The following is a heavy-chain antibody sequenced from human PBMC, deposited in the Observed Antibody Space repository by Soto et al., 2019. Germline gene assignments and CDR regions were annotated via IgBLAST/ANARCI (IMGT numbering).Heavy chain of an antibody. CDR2: ISSSSSYI. J-gene: IGHJ3*02. CDR1: GFTFSGYI. Sequence: PGGSLRLSCAASGFTFSGYIMNWVRQAPGKGLEWVSSISSSSSYIYYADSVKGRFTIPRDNAKNSLYLQMNSLRAEDTAVYYCAKGRYCSGGSCYLDAFDIWGQGTMVT. V-gene: IGHV3-21*01. D-gene: IGHD2-15*01. CDR3: AKGRYCSGGSCYLDAFDI.